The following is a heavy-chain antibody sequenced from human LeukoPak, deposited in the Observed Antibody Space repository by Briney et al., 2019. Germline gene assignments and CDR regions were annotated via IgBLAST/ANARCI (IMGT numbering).Heavy chain of an antibody. V-gene: IGHV4-61*02. CDR3: ARHGGVLLWPETFLTFGESSFDP. CDR1: GASIRSGSYY. Sequence: PSETLSLTCTVSGASIRSGSYYWSWIRQPAGKGLEWIGRIYTSGTTNYNPSLKSRVTISVGTSKNQFSLKLSSVTAADTAVYYCARHGGVLLWPETFLTFGESSFDPWGQGTLVTVSS. J-gene: IGHJ5*02. D-gene: IGHD3-10*01. CDR2: IYTSGTT.